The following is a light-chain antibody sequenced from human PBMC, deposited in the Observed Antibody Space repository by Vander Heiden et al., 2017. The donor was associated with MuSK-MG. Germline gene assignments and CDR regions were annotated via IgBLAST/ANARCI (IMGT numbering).Light chain of an antibody. J-gene: IGKJ1*01. Sequence: DIQMTQSPSTLSAYVGDRVTITCRASQSISSWLAWYQQKPGKAPNLLIYKASSLESGVPSRFSGSGSGTEFTLTISSLQPDDFATYYCQQEINYSRTFGQGTKVEIK. CDR1: QSISSW. V-gene: IGKV1-5*03. CDR3: QQEINYSRT. CDR2: KAS.